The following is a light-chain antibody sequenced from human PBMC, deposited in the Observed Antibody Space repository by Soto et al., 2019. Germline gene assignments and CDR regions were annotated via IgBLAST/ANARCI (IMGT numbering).Light chain of an antibody. Sequence: EIVLTQSPGTLSLSPGERATLSCRASQSVSSSYLAWVQQKPGQAPRLLIYGASSRATGIPDRFSGSGSGTDFTLTISRLEPEDFATYYCQQSYSTPRTFGQGTKVDIK. CDR3: QQSYSTPRT. CDR2: GAS. V-gene: IGKV3-20*01. J-gene: IGKJ1*01. CDR1: QSVSSSY.